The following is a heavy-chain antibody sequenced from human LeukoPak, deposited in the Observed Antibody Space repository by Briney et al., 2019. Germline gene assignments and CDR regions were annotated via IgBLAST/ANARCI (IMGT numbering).Heavy chain of an antibody. Sequence: GGSLRLSYAASGFTFTSYNMNWVRQAPGKGLEWVSSISSSSGNIYYADSVKGRFTISRDNARNSLYLQMNSPRAEDTALYYCARRQGRRGIVGATILKGGFDIWGPGTKVTVSS. D-gene: IGHD1-26*01. CDR2: ISSSSGNI. J-gene: IGHJ3*02. CDR1: GFTFTSYN. CDR3: ARRQGRRGIVGATILKGGFDI. V-gene: IGHV3-21*01.